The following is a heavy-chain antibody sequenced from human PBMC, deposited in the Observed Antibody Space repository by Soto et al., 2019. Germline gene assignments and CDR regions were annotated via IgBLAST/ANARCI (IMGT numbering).Heavy chain of an antibody. CDR3: ARVQAPYYDFWSGYYRGVIYYYYGMDV. CDR2: ISAYNGIT. Sequence: ASVKVSCKASGYTFTSYGISWVRQAPGQGLEWMGWISAYNGITNYAQKLQGRVTMTTDTSTSTAYMELRSLRSDDTAVYYCARVQAPYYDFWSGYYRGVIYYYYGMDVWGQGTTVTVSS. V-gene: IGHV1-18*04. D-gene: IGHD3-3*01. J-gene: IGHJ6*02. CDR1: GYTFTSYG.